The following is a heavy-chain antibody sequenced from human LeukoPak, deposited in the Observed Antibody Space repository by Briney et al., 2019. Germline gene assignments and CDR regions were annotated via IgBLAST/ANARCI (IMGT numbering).Heavy chain of an antibody. V-gene: IGHV1-2*02. CDR3: ARGVGATSDY. J-gene: IGHJ4*02. CDR2: INPNSGGT. D-gene: IGHD1-26*01. Sequence: ASVKVSCKASGYTFTGYYIHLVRQAPGQGLEWMGWINPNSGGTNYAQKFQGRVTMTRDTSISTVYMELSRLKSDDTAVYYCARGVGATSDYWGQGALVTVSS. CDR1: GYTFTGYY.